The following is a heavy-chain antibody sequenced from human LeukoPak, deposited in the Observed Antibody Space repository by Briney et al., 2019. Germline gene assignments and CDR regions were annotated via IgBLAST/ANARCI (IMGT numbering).Heavy chain of an antibody. J-gene: IGHJ1*01. Sequence: SETLSLTCTASGGSLSSYYWSWIRQPPGKGLEWICYIYYRGRTKYNPSLQSRVTISVDTSTNQFSLRLSSVTAADTAVYYCARQSDDLGYFQHWGQGTLVTVSS. CDR2: IYYRGRT. V-gene: IGHV4-59*08. CDR1: GGSLSSYY. CDR3: ARQSDDLGYFQH. D-gene: IGHD3-16*01.